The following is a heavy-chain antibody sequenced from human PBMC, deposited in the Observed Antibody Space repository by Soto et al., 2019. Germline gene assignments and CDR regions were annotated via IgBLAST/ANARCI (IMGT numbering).Heavy chain of an antibody. D-gene: IGHD2-2*02. CDR1: GGSFSGYY. Sequence: SETLSLTCAVYGGSFSGYYWSWIRQPPGKGLEWIGEINHSGSTNYNPSLKSRVTISVDTSKNQFSLKLSSVTAADTAVYYCARGALIVVVPAAIDYFDYWGQGTLVTVSS. CDR3: ARGALIVVVPAAIDYFDY. CDR2: INHSGST. V-gene: IGHV4-34*01. J-gene: IGHJ4*02.